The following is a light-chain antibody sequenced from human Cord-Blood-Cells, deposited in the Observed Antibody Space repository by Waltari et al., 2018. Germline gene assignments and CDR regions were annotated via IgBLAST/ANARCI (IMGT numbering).Light chain of an antibody. J-gene: IGKJ5*01. Sequence: EIVMTQSPCTRSVSTREHSTLTCRASQSVSSNLAWYQQKPGQAPRLLIYGATTRATGIPARFSGSGSGTDFTLTISSLQSEDFAVYYCQQYNNWLITFGQGTRLEIK. CDR3: QQYNNWLIT. CDR2: GAT. V-gene: IGKV3-15*01. CDR1: QSVSSN.